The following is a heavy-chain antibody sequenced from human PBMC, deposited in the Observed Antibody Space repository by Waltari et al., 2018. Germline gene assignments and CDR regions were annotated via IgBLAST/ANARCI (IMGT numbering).Heavy chain of an antibody. Sequence: QVQLVQSGAEVKKPGASVKVSCKASGYTFTSYDINWVRQATGQGLEWMGWMNPNSGNTGYAQKFQGRVTMTRNTSISTAYMELSSRRSEDTAVYYCARGVLLWFGELLRWFDPWGQGTLVTVSS. CDR1: GYTFTSYD. CDR3: ARGVLLWFGELLRWFDP. D-gene: IGHD3-10*01. J-gene: IGHJ5*02. V-gene: IGHV1-8*01. CDR2: MNPNSGNT.